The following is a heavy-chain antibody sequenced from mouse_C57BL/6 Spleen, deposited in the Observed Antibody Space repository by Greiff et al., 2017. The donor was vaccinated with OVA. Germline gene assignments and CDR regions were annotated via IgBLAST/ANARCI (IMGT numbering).Heavy chain of an antibody. D-gene: IGHD1-1*01. J-gene: IGHJ1*03. V-gene: IGHV1-18*01. Sequence: EVQLQQSGPELVTPGASVKIPCKASGYTFTDHNMDWVKPSHGKSLEWIGDINPHNGGTIYNQKFKGKATLTVDKSSSTAYMVLRRLTTEDNAVDYCARVTTVVDWYFDVWGTGTTVTVSS. CDR3: ARVTTVVDWYFDV. CDR2: INPHNGGT. CDR1: GYTFTDHN.